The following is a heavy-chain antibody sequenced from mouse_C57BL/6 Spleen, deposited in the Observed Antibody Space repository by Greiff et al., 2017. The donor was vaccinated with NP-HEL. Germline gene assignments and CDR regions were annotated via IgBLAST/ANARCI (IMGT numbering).Heavy chain of an antibody. CDR2: INPSNGGT. CDR1: GYTFTSYW. J-gene: IGHJ4*01. D-gene: IGHD2-5*01. CDR3: ARDYSNYPYYAMDY. Sequence: QVQLQQPGTELVKPGASGYTFTSYWMHWVKQRPGQGLEWIGNINPSNGGTNYNEKFKSKATQTVDKSSSTAYMQLSSQTSEDSSVYYGARDYSNYPYYAMDYWGQGTSVTVSS. V-gene: IGHV1-53*01.